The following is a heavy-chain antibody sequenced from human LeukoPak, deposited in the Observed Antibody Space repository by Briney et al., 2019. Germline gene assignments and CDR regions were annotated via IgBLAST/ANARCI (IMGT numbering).Heavy chain of an antibody. D-gene: IGHD3-10*01. V-gene: IGHV3-74*01. CDR2: INSDGSST. CDR3: STGSGHAFDI. J-gene: IGHJ3*02. CDR1: GFTFSSYW. Sequence: AGGXLRLSCAASGFTFSSYWMHWVRQVPGKGLVWVSRINSDGSSTSYADSVKGRFTISRDNAKNTLYVQMNSLRAEDTAVYYCSTGSGHAFDIWGRGTMVTVSS.